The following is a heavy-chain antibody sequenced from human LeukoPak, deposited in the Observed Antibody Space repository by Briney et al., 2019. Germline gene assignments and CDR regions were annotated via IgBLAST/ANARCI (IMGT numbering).Heavy chain of an antibody. D-gene: IGHD3-9*01. CDR2: ISSNSSTI. V-gene: IGHV3-48*02. CDR1: GFTSSSYS. CDR3: ASRLVTPRGFDP. Sequence: PGGSLRLSCAASGFTSSSYSMSWVRQAPGKGLEWVSYISSNSSTIYYADSVKGRFTISRDNAKNSLYLQMNSLRDEDTAVYYCASRLVTPRGFDPWGQGTLVTVSS. J-gene: IGHJ5*02.